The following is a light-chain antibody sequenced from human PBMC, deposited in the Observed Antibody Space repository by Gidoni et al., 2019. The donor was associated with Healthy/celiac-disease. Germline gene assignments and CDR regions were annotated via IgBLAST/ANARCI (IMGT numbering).Light chain of an antibody. CDR3: QQYGSSPLT. CDR2: GAS. J-gene: IGKJ4*01. V-gene: IGKV3-20*01. Sequence: VLTQSPGTLSLSPGERATLSCRASQSVSSSYLAWYQQKPGQAPRLLIYGASSRATGIPDRFSGSGSGTDFTLTISRLEPEDFAVYYCQQYGSSPLTFGGGTKVEIK. CDR1: QSVSSSY.